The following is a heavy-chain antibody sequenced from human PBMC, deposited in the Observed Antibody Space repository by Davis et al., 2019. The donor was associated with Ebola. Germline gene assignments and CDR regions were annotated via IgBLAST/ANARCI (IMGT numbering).Heavy chain of an antibody. D-gene: IGHD3-22*01. CDR2: VFYSGST. CDR3: ARLGHYYDSSGLDY. J-gene: IGHJ4*02. CDR1: GDSISSSGHY. Sequence: SETLSLTCTVSGDSISSSGHYWGWIRQPPGKGLEWIGSVFYSGSTYYNPSLKSRVTISVDTSKNQFSLKLSSVTAADTAVYYCARLGHYYDSSGLDYWGQGTLVTVSS. V-gene: IGHV4-39*01.